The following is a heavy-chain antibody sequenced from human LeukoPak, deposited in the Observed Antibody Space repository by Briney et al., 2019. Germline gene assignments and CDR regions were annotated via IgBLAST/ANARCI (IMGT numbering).Heavy chain of an antibody. D-gene: IGHD3-3*01. J-gene: IGHJ6*03. V-gene: IGHV7-4-1*02. CDR3: ARVTTPNRITIFGLPITYYYYYYMDV. Sequence: GASVKVSCKASGYTFTSYAMNWVRQAPGQGLEWMGWINTNTGNPTYAQGFTGRFVFSLDTSVSTAYLQISSLKAEDTAVYDCARVTTPNRITIFGLPITYYYYYYMDVWGKGTTVTVSS. CDR2: INTNTGNP. CDR1: GYTFTSYA.